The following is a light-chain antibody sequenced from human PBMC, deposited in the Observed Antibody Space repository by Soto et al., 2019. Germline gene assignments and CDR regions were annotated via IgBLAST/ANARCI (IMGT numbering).Light chain of an antibody. J-gene: IGLJ3*02. CDR1: SSDIGAYNY. V-gene: IGLV2-14*01. Sequence: QSALTQPASVSGSPGQSITISCTGTSSDIGAYNYVSWFQHHPGKAPKLMIYEVTNRPSGVSNRFSGSKSGNTASLIISGLQAEDEAYFYCSSFSTTNSGVFGGGTKVTVL. CDR3: SSFSTTNSGV. CDR2: EVT.